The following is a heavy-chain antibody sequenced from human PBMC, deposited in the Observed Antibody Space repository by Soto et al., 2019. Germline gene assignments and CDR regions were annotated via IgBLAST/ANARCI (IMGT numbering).Heavy chain of an antibody. CDR2: ISYDGSNK. CDR3: ASGGRYFDY. CDR1: GFTFSSYA. V-gene: IGHV3-30-3*01. Sequence: QVQLVESGGGVVQPGRSLRLSCAASGFTFSSYAMHWVRQAPGKGLEWVAVISYDGSNKYYADSVKGRFTISRDNSKNTLYLQMNSLRAEDTAVYYCASGGRYFDYWGQGTLVTVSS. D-gene: IGHD3-10*01. J-gene: IGHJ4*02.